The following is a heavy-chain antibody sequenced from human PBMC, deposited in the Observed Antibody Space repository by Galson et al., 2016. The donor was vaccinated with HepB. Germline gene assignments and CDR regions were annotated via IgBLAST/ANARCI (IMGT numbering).Heavy chain of an antibody. CDR1: GFTFRDYS. J-gene: IGHJ6*02. D-gene: IGHD3-22*01. V-gene: IGHV3-48*02. Sequence: SLRLSCAVSGFTFRDYSMNWVRQAPGKGLEWVSYIGGGRSLIYYSDSVKGRFTISRDNAKNSLYLQMNSLRDEDTAVYYCARDYYDRRGYKKKYYFGLDVWGQGTTVTVAS. CDR2: IGGGRSLI. CDR3: ARDYYDRRGYKKKYYFGLDV.